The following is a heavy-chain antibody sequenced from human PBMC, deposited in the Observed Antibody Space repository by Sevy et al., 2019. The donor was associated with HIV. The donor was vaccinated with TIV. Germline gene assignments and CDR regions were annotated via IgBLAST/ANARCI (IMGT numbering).Heavy chain of an antibody. J-gene: IGHJ4*02. D-gene: IGHD3-10*01. Sequence: GFLRLSCAAFGFTFSSYDMHWVRQGPGKGLEGVAVISYDGSNNYYEDSVKGRFTITRDNSKNTQYLQMNSLRAEDTAVYYCARDRVKKYCSGSYSIDYWGQGTLVTVSS. CDR2: ISYDGSNN. V-gene: IGHV3-30-3*01. CDR1: GFTFSSYD. CDR3: ARDRVKKYCSGSYSIDY.